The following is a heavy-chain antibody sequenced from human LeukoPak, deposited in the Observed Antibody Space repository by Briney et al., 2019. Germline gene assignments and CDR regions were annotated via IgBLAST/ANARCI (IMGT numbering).Heavy chain of an antibody. Sequence: ASVTVSCKASGYPFSAHFLNWVRQTPGQGLEWMGNIDTTTGNPRYAQDFTGRFVFSLDTSVSTAYLQITSLKADDTAAYYCVRGTPTPGMDYWGQGAQVTVSS. CDR1: GYPFSAHF. V-gene: IGHV7-4-1*02. D-gene: IGHD3-10*01. J-gene: IGHJ4*02. CDR2: IDTTTGNP. CDR3: VRGTPTPGMDY.